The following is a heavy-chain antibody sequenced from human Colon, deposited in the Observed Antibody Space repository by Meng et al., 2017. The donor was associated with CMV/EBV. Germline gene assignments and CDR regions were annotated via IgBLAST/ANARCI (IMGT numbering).Heavy chain of an antibody. CDR3: ATDFGWYRRIY. CDR2: MSPAENEY. Sequence: LSCAAVGFSFRDYWVTWVRQRPGKGLELVANMSPAENEYSYGDSVEGRFTMSRDNAKDSLYLDMTGLRADDTAVYFCATDFGWYRRIYWGQGTLVTVSS. CDR1: GFSFRDYW. J-gene: IGHJ4*01. D-gene: IGHD6-19*01. V-gene: IGHV3-7*03.